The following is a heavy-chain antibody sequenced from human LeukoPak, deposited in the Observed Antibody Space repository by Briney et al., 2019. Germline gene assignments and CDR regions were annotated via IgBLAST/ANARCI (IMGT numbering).Heavy chain of an antibody. Sequence: SVKVSCKASGGTFSSYAISWVRQAPGQGLEWMGGIIPIFGTANYAQKFQGRVTITTDESTSTAYIELSSLRSEDTAVYYCARGSGVVVARRTEYFQHWGQGTLVTVSS. CDR3: ARGSGVVVARRTEYFQH. J-gene: IGHJ1*01. CDR1: GGTFSSYA. D-gene: IGHD3-22*01. V-gene: IGHV1-69*05. CDR2: IIPIFGTA.